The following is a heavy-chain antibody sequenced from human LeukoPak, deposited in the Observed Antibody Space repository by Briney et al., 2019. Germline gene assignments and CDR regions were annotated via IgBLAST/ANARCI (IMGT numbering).Heavy chain of an antibody. J-gene: IGHJ6*03. D-gene: IGHD6-13*01. V-gene: IGHV3-21*01. CDR1: GFTFSSYS. Sequence: PGGSLRLSCVASGFTFSSYSMNWVRQAPGKGLEWVSFISTSSSYIHNADSVKGRFTISRDNAENSLYLQMNSLRAEDTAVYYCARAAIAAARIYYYMDVWGKGTTVTVSS. CDR3: ARAAIAAARIYYYMDV. CDR2: ISTSSSYI.